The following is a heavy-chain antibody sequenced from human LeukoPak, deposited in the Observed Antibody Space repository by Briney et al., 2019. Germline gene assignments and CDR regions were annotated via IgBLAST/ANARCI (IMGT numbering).Heavy chain of an antibody. CDR1: GGSISSYY. CDR2: IYTSGST. V-gene: IGHV4-4*07. CDR3: ARVTYSSSSISLDAFDI. D-gene: IGHD6-6*01. Sequence: SETLSLTCTVSGGSISSYYWSWIRQPAGKGLEWIGRIYTSGSTNYNPSLKSRVTMSVDTSKNQFSLKVSSVTAADSAVYYCARVTYSSSSISLDAFDIWGQGTMVTVSS. J-gene: IGHJ3*02.